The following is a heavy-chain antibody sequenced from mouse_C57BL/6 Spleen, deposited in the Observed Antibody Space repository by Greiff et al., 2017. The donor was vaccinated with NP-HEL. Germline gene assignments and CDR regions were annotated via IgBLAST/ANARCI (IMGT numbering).Heavy chain of an antibody. D-gene: IGHD1-1*01. CDR2: IYPGSGST. CDR1: GYTFTSYW. CDR3: ARFPHYYGSSFPYAMDY. J-gene: IGHJ4*01. V-gene: IGHV1-55*01. Sequence: QVQLKQPGAELVKPGASVKMSCKASGYTFTSYWITWVKQRPGQGLEWIGDIYPGSGSTNYNEKFKSKATLTVDTSSSTAYMQLSSLTSEDSAVYYCARFPHYYGSSFPYAMDYWGQGTSVTVSS.